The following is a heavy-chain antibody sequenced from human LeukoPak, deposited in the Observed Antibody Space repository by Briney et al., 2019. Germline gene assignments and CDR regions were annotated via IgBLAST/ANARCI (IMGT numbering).Heavy chain of an antibody. CDR3: ARANGDQLLYYFDY. CDR1: GGSFSGYY. V-gene: IGHV4-59*01. D-gene: IGHD4-17*01. Sequence: SETLSLTCAVYGGSFSGYYWSWIRQPPGKGLEWIGYIYYSGSTNYNPSLKSRVTISVDTSKNQFSLKLSSVTAADTAVYYCARANGDQLLYYFDYWGQGTLVTVSS. CDR2: IYYSGST. J-gene: IGHJ4*02.